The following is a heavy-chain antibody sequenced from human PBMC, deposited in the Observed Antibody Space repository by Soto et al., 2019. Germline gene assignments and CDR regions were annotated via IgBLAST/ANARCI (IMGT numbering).Heavy chain of an antibody. J-gene: IGHJ5*02. D-gene: IGHD4-17*01. CDR2: ISYDGNNK. Sequence: SLRLSCEASGFSFSSHGMHWVRQAPGKGLEWLAVISYDGNNKYYADSVKGRFSISRDNYKNTLYLQMNSLRAEDTAVYYCAKDHLPTTITTPWFDPWGQGTLVTVSS. V-gene: IGHV3-30*18. CDR3: AKDHLPTTITTPWFDP. CDR1: GFSFSSHG.